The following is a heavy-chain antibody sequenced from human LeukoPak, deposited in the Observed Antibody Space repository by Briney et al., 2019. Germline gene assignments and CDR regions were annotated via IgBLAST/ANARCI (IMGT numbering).Heavy chain of an antibody. J-gene: IGHJ4*02. CDR1: GGTFSSYA. CDR3: AREYCSSTSCYVNPGPFDY. D-gene: IGHD2-2*01. Sequence: SVKVSCKASGGTFSSYAISWVRQAPGQGLEWMGRIIPILGIANYAQEFQGRVTITADKSTSTAYMELSSLRSEDTAVYYCAREYCSSTSCYVNPGPFDYWGQGTLVTVSS. CDR2: IIPILGIA. V-gene: IGHV1-69*04.